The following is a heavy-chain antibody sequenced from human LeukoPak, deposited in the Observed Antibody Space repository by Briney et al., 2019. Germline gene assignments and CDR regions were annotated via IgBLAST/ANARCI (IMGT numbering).Heavy chain of an antibody. CDR2: ISYDGSNK. V-gene: IGHV3-30*18. Sequence: PGGSLRLSCAASGFTFSSYGMHWVRQAPGKGLEWVAVISYDGSNKYYADSVKGRFTISRDNSKNTLYLQMNSLRAEDTAVYYCANGKYYYDSSGYPDYWGQGTLVTGSS. CDR1: GFTFSSYG. CDR3: ANGKYYYDSSGYPDY. D-gene: IGHD3-22*01. J-gene: IGHJ4*02.